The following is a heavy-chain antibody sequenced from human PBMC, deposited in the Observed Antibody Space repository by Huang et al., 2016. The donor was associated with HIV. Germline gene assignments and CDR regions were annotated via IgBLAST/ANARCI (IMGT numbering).Heavy chain of an antibody. Sequence: QVQLQESGPGLVKPSETLSLSCTVSGGSIRSHLWSWFRQPPGKGLEWIATISDTGRTKYNPSLKSRVSMSLDTSKNNFSLKLTSVTAADTAVYYCARSPQIYQTSGLAHYYFDFWGRGTLVTVSS. J-gene: IGHJ2*01. CDR2: ISDTGRT. CDR3: ARSPQIYQTSGLAHYYFDF. CDR1: GGSIRSHL. V-gene: IGHV4-59*11. D-gene: IGHD6-19*01.